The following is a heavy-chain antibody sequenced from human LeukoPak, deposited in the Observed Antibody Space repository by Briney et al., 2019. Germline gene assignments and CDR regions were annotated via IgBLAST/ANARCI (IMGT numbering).Heavy chain of an antibody. CDR2: ISSSGSYI. CDR1: AFTFSSYS. D-gene: IGHD3-10*01. Sequence: PGGSLRLSCVASAFTFSSYSMNWVRQAPGKGLEWVSSISSSGSYIYYADSVKGRFTISRDNAKKSLYLQMNSLRAEDTAVYYCARAKFGGSLHYYYYMDVWGKGTTVTIPS. V-gene: IGHV3-21*01. J-gene: IGHJ6*03. CDR3: ARAKFGGSLHYYYYMDV.